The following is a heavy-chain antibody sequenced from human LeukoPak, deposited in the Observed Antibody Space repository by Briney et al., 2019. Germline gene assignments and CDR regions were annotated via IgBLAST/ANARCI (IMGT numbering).Heavy chain of an antibody. CDR3: ARHEYSGSYYGLSWFDP. J-gene: IGHJ5*02. D-gene: IGHD1-26*01. CDR1: GGSISSSSYY. V-gene: IGHV4-39*01. CDR2: ISYGGNT. Sequence: SETLSLTCTVSGGSISSSSYYWGWIRQPPGKGLEWIGSISYGGNTYYNPSLKSRVTISVDTSKNQLSLKLSSLTAADTAVYYYARHEYSGSYYGLSWFDPWGQGTLVTVSS.